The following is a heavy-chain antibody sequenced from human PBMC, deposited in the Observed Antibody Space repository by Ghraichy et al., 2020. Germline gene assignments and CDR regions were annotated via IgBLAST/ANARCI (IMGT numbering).Heavy chain of an antibody. D-gene: IGHD3-16*01. J-gene: IGHJ4*02. Sequence: LTCAASGFTFDNYAMTWVRQAPGKGLEWVSSINVAGSATYYADSVKGRFTISRDNSQTTLYLQLNSLRVEDTAIYYCAKDRTLWDGHDHWGQGTLVTVSS. CDR1: GFTFDNYA. V-gene: IGHV3-23*01. CDR2: INVAGSAT. CDR3: AKDRTLWDGHDH.